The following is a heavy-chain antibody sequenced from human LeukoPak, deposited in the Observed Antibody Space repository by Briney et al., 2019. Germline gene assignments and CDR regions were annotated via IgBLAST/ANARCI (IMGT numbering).Heavy chain of an antibody. Sequence: GGSLRLSCAASGFTFSSYGMHWVRQAPGKGLEWVAVVAYDGINKYYADSVKGRFTISRDNSKNTLYLQMDSLRAEDTAVSAGTRHSLDNWGQGTPVTVSS. CDR2: VAYDGINK. V-gene: IGHV3-30*03. CDR1: GFTFSSYG. D-gene: IGHD6-13*01. J-gene: IGHJ4*02. CDR3: TRHSLDN.